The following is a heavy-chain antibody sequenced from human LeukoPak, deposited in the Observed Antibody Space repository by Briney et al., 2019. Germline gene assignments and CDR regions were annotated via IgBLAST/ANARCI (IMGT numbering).Heavy chain of an antibody. CDR1: GGTFSSYA. J-gene: IGHJ6*02. D-gene: IGHD3-10*01. CDR3: ASGYYYGSGSYGPLYYYYGMDV. Sequence: SVKVSCKASGGTFSSYAISWVRQAPGQGLEWMGGIIPIFGTANYAQKFQGRVTITADESTSTAYMELSSLRSEDAAVYYCASGYYYGSGSYGPLYYYYGMDVWGQGTTVTVSS. CDR2: IIPIFGTA. V-gene: IGHV1-69*13.